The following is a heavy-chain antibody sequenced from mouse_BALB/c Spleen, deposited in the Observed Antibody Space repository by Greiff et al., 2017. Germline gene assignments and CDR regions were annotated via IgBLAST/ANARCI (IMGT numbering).Heavy chain of an antibody. CDR1: GFTFSSFG. CDR3: ARWRYDVGAMGY. Sequence: EVKLVESGGGLVQPGGSRKLSCAASGFTFSSFGMHWVRQAPEKGLEWVAYISSGSSTIYYADTVKGRFTISRDNPKNTLFLQMTSLRSEDTAMYYCARWRYDVGAMGYWGQGTSVTVSS. V-gene: IGHV5-17*02. CDR2: ISSGSSTI. J-gene: IGHJ4*01. D-gene: IGHD2-14*01.